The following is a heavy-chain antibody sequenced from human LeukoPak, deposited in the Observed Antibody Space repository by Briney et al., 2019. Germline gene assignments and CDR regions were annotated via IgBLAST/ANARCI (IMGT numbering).Heavy chain of an antibody. V-gene: IGHV2-5*02. CDR1: GFSLSTSGVG. CDR3: AHSCGGGNSAYFDY. Sequence: SGPTLVKPTQTLTLTCTYSGFSLSTSGVGVGWIRQPPGKALEWLALIYWDDDKRYSPSLKSRLTITKDTSKNQVVLTMTNMDPVDTATYYCAHSCGGGNSAYFDYWGQGTLVTVSS. D-gene: IGHD4-23*01. CDR2: IYWDDDK. J-gene: IGHJ4*02.